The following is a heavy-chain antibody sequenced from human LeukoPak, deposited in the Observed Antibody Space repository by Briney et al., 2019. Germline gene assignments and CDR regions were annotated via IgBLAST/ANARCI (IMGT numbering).Heavy chain of an antibody. V-gene: IGHV4-34*01. CDR2: INHSGST. CDR3: ARGIVNETDSGVAY. D-gene: IGHD3-10*01. CDR1: GGSFSGYY. J-gene: IGHJ4*02. Sequence: SETLSLTCAVYGGSFSGYYWSWIRQPPGKGLEWIGEINHSGSTNYNPSLKSRVTISVDTSKNQFSLKLSSVTAADTAVYYCARGIVNETDSGVAYWGQGTLVTVSS.